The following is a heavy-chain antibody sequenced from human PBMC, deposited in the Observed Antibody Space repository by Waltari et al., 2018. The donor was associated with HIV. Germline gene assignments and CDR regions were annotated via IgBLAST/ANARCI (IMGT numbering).Heavy chain of an antibody. V-gene: IGHV3-23*01. Sequence: EVQLLESGGGLIQPGGSLRLSCIASGFTFSSYAMNWVRQAPGKGLEWVSSISGSVGRTYYADSVKGRFTISRDNSKNTLYLQMHSLRAEDTAVYYCAKDLLLWFGEFSVGAFDMWGQGTVVTVSS. D-gene: IGHD3-10*01. CDR2: ISGSVGRT. J-gene: IGHJ3*02. CDR3: AKDLLLWFGEFSVGAFDM. CDR1: GFTFSSYA.